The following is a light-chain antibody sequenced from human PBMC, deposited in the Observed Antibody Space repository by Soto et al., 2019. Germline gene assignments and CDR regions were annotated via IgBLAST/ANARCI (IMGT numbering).Light chain of an antibody. CDR1: QSLLHSNGYNY. CDR3: MQGLQTPPI. J-gene: IGKJ3*01. Sequence: EIVMTQSPLSLPVTPGEPASISCRSSQSLLHSNGYNYLDWYLQKPGQSPQVLIYLGSNRASGVPERFSGSGSGTDFTLKISRVEAEDVGICYCMQGLQTPPIFGPGTKVDIK. V-gene: IGKV2-28*01. CDR2: LGS.